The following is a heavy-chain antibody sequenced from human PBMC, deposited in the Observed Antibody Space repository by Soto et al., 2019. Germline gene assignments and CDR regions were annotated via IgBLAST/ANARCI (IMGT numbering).Heavy chain of an antibody. V-gene: IGHV3-7*01. CDR2: IKGDGSEK. CDR1: GFTFSTFW. J-gene: IGHJ6*02. CDR3: GRDEVRNGVGV. Sequence: PGESLKISCVASGFTFSTFWMSWVRQAPGKGLEWVANIKGDGSEKRYVDSVKGRLTISRDNAKNLVYLQMNSLRVEDTALYYCGRDEVRNGVGVWGQGTMVTVSS.